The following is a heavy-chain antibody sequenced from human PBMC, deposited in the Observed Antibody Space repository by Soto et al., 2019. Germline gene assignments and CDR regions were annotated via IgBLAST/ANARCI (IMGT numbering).Heavy chain of an antibody. CDR3: AKPPNYYDSSGYYDY. Sequence: GGSLRLSCAASGFPFSSYWMHWVRQAPGKGLVWVSRINSDGSSTSYADSVKGRFTISRDNAKNTLYLQMNSLRAEDTAVYYCAKPPNYYDSSGYYDYWGQGTLVTVSS. CDR2: INSDGSST. D-gene: IGHD3-22*01. CDR1: GFPFSSYW. V-gene: IGHV3-74*01. J-gene: IGHJ4*02.